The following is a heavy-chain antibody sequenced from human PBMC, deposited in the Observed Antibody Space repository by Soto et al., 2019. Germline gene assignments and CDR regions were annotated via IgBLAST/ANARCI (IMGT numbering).Heavy chain of an antibody. Sequence: PSETLSLTCTVSGGSINSGDYYWSWIRQPPGKGLEWIGYIYYSGSTYYNPSLKSRVTISVDTSKNQFSLKLSSVTAADTAVYYCTRAVVVAAPYAYYYYYGMDVWGQGTTVTVSS. CDR2: IYYSGST. CDR1: GGSINSGDYY. V-gene: IGHV4-30-4*01. D-gene: IGHD2-15*01. J-gene: IGHJ6*02. CDR3: TRAVVVAAPYAYYYYYGMDV.